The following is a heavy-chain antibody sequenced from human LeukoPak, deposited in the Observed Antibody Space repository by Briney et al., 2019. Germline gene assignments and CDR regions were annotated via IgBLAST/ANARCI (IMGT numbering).Heavy chain of an antibody. CDR3: ARLDKNYDSSGYYFHFDY. CDR2: IYPGDSDT. V-gene: IGHV5-51*01. J-gene: IGHJ4*02. D-gene: IGHD3-22*01. Sequence: GESLKISCKGSGYSFTSYWIGWVRQMPGKGLEWMGIIYPGDSDTRNSPSFQGQVTISANKSISTAYLQWSSLKASDTAMYYCARLDKNYDSSGYYFHFDYWGQGTLVTVSS. CDR1: GYSFTSYW.